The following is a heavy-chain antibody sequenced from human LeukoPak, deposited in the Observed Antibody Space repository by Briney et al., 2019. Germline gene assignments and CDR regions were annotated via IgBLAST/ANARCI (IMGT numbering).Heavy chain of an antibody. Sequence: ASVKVSCKASGYTFTVYYMHWVRQAPGQGLEWMGWINPNSGGTNYAQKFQGRVTMTRDTSISTAYMELSRLRSDDTAVYYCARGLVRASGWYAKGDYYYYYMDVWGKGTTVTVSS. CDR1: GYTFTVYY. CDR2: INPNSGGT. CDR3: ARGLVRASGWYAKGDYYYYYMDV. V-gene: IGHV1-2*02. D-gene: IGHD6-19*01. J-gene: IGHJ6*03.